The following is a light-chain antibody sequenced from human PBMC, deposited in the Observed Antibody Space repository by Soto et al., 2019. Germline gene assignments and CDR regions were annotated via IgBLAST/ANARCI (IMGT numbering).Light chain of an antibody. V-gene: IGLV2-14*03. CDR2: DVS. J-gene: IGLJ1*01. CDR3: NSYTNNNTYV. Sequence: QSALTQPASVSGSPGQAITIPCSGTSSDVGAFNYVSSYQQHPGKAPKLMIYDVSNRPSGVSNRFSGSKSGNTASLTISGLRAEDEAYYYGNSYTNNNTYVFGTGTKLTVL. CDR1: SSDVGAFNY.